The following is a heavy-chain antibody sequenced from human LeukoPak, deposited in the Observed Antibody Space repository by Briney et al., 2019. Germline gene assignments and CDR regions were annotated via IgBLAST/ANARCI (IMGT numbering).Heavy chain of an antibody. Sequence: PGGSLRLSCAASGFTFNNYWLSSVRQAPGKGLEWVANINPDGSEQYYVDSVKGRFTISRDHGKNSLYLQINSLRAEDTSVYYCARHGSQSPFSELLLESYFDYWGQGTLVTVSS. CDR1: GFTFNNYW. D-gene: IGHD3-3*02. V-gene: IGHV3-7*01. CDR2: INPDGSEQ. CDR3: ARHGSQSPFSELLLESYFDY. J-gene: IGHJ4*02.